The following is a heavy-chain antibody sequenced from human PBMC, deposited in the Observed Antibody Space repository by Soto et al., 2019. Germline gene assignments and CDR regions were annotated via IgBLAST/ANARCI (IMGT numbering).Heavy chain of an antibody. D-gene: IGHD2-2*01. CDR2: IIPILGIA. V-gene: IGHV1-69*02. CDR3: ARGFVVVVPAVTNYDAFDI. CDR1: GGTFSSYT. Sequence: QVQLVQSGAEVKKPGSSVKVSCKASGGTFSSYTISWVRQAPGQGLEWMGRIIPILGIANYAQKFQGRVTITAHKSTSTAYMELSSLRSEDTAVYYCARGFVVVVPAVTNYDAFDIWGQGTMVTVSS. J-gene: IGHJ3*02.